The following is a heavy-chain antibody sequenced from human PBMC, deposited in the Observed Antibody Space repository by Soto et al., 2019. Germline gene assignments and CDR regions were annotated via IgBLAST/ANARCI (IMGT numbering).Heavy chain of an antibody. CDR1: GGSISSYY. Sequence: ASETLSLTCTVSGGSISSYYWRWIRQPPGKGLEWIGYIYYSGSTNYNPSLKSRVTISVDTSKNQFSLKLSSVTAADTAVYYCARRKDVVRYCSGGSCYRDNWFDPWGQGTLVT. D-gene: IGHD2-15*01. CDR2: IYYSGST. V-gene: IGHV4-59*08. J-gene: IGHJ5*02. CDR3: ARRKDVVRYCSGGSCYRDNWFDP.